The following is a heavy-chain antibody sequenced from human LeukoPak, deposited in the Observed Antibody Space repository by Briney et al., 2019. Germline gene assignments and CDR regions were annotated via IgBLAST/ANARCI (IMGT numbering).Heavy chain of an antibody. J-gene: IGHJ3*02. Sequence: GGSLTLSCAASGFSFNSYEINWVRQAPGKGLEWVSYISGSGSTIYYADSVKGRFTISRDNAKNSAYLLMNSLRGEDAAVYYCARDDAFDIWGQGTMVTVSS. CDR1: GFSFNSYE. V-gene: IGHV3-48*03. CDR2: ISGSGSTI. CDR3: ARDDAFDI.